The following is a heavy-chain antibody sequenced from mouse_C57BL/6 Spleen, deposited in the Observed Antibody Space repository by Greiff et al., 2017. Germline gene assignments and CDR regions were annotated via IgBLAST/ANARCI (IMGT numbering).Heavy chain of an antibody. CDR2: IDPSDSYT. Sequence: QVQLQQPGAELVRPGTSVKLSCKASGYTFTSYWMHWVKQRPGQGLEWIGVIDPSDSYTNYNQKFKGKATLTVDTSSSTAYMQLSSLTSEDSAVYYCARGYGSNYFDYWGQGTTLTVSS. D-gene: IGHD1-1*01. V-gene: IGHV1-59*01. CDR3: ARGYGSNYFDY. J-gene: IGHJ2*01. CDR1: GYTFTSYW.